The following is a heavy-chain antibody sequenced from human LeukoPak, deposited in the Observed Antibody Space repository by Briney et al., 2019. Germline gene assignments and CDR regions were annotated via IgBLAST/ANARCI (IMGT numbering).Heavy chain of an antibody. D-gene: IGHD3-22*01. CDR1: GGSFSGYY. V-gene: IGHV4-34*01. J-gene: IGHJ5*02. CDR3: ARDIGYDSSGSAGQNWFDP. CDR2: INHSGST. Sequence: PSETLSLTCAVYGGSFSGYYWSWIRQPPGKGLEWIGEINHSGSTNYNPSLKSRVTISVDTSKNQFSLKLSSVTAADTAVYYCARDIGYDSSGSAGQNWFDPWGQGTLVTVSS.